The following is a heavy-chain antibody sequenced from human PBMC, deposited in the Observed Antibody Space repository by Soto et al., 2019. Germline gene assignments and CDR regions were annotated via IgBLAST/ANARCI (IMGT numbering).Heavy chain of an antibody. CDR3: ASAPGVTNFLEYFQH. Sequence: SETLSLTCSVSGGSVSSNTYSWGWVRQSPGKGLEWIGTIYYNDSTYYNPSLKSRVTISVDTSKNQFSLRLSSVTAADTAVYYCASAPGVTNFLEYFQHWAQGTLVTVSS. D-gene: IGHD4-17*01. CDR2: IYYNDST. CDR1: GGSVSSNTYS. V-gene: IGHV4-39*01. J-gene: IGHJ1*01.